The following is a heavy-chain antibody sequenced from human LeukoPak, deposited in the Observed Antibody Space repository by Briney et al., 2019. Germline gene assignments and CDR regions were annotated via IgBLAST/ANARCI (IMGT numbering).Heavy chain of an antibody. D-gene: IGHD5-12*01. Sequence: SETLSLTCAVYGGSFSGYYWSWIRQPPGKGLEWIGEINHSGSTNYNPSLKSRVTISVDTSKNQFSLKLSSVTAADTAVYYCARVLPRGYIVATISKFYYGMDVWGKGTTVTVSS. CDR2: INHSGST. J-gene: IGHJ6*04. CDR3: ARVLPRGYIVATISKFYYGMDV. CDR1: GGSFSGYY. V-gene: IGHV4-34*01.